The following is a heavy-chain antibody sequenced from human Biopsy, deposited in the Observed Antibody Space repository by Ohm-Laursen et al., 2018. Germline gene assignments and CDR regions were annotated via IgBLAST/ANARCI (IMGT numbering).Heavy chain of an antibody. Sequence: SETLSLTCTVSGDSVTKYYWSWIRQPPGKGLEWIGHIYYSVMTNYNPSLQSRVSISVDTSRNQFSLTLSSVTAADTAVYYCARDSGILNYGNFKYYHYYGMDAWGQGTKVTVSS. V-gene: IGHV4-59*02. CDR3: ARDSGILNYGNFKYYHYYGMDA. J-gene: IGHJ6*02. CDR1: GDSVTKYY. CDR2: IYYSVMT. D-gene: IGHD4-11*01.